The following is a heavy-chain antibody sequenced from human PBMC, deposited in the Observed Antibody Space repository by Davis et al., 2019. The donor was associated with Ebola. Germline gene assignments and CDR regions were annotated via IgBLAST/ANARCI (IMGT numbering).Heavy chain of an antibody. V-gene: IGHV3-30*02. CDR2: INYDGNDV. D-gene: IGHD6-25*01. CDR1: GFAFGNYA. Sequence: GESLKISCAASGFAFGNYAMHWVRQAPGKGLEWVAYINYDGNDVRYRDSVKGRFTISRDNSENTLYLQMNSLTPEDTAVYYCAKEGPGYFFDVWGRGTLVTVSS. CDR3: AKEGPGYFFDV. J-gene: IGHJ2*01.